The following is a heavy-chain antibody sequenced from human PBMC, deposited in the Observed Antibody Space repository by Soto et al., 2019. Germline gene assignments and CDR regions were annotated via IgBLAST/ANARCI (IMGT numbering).Heavy chain of an antibody. CDR1: GFTFSSYA. CDR2: ISGSGGST. D-gene: IGHD2-15*01. V-gene: IGHV3-23*01. Sequence: PGGSLRLSCAASGFTFSSYAMSWVRQAPGKGLEWVSAISGSGGSTYYADSVKGRFTISRDNSKNTLYLQMNSLRAEDTAVYYCAKDSRVVVAATRGLDVWGQGTTVTVSS. CDR3: AKDSRVVVAATRGLDV. J-gene: IGHJ6*02.